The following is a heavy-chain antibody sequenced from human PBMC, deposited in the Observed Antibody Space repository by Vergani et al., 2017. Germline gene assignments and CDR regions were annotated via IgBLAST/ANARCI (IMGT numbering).Heavy chain of an antibody. CDR1: GFSLSNARMG. CDR2: LFSTDEK. V-gene: IGHV2-26*01. D-gene: IGHD4-11*01. J-gene: IGHJ6*03. Sequence: QVTLKESGPVLVKPTETLTLTCTVSGFSLSNARMGVSWIRQPPGKALEWLAHLFSTDEKSYSTSLKSRLTISKDTSKSQVVLTMTNMDPVDTATYYCARIPMTTVTDYYYYMDVWGKGTTVTVSS. CDR3: ARIPMTTVTDYYYYMDV.